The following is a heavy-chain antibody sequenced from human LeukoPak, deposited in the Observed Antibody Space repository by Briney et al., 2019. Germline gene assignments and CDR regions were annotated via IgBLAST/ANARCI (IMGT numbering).Heavy chain of an antibody. CDR1: GGSISSYY. Sequence: SETLSLTCTVSGGSISSYYWSWIRQPPGKGLEWIGYIYYSGSTNYNPSLKSRVTISVDTSKNQFSLKLSSVTAADTAVYYCARHNTAMVTDYWGQGTLATVSS. D-gene: IGHD5-18*01. J-gene: IGHJ4*02. CDR2: IYYSGST. V-gene: IGHV4-59*01. CDR3: ARHNTAMVTDY.